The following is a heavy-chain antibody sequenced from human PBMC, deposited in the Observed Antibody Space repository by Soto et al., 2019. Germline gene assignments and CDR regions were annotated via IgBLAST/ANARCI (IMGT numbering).Heavy chain of an antibody. CDR1: GFTFSSYA. CDR2: ISYDGSNK. V-gene: IGHV3-30-3*01. Sequence: GGSLRLSCAASGFTFSSYAMHWVRQAPGKGLEWVAVISYDGSNKYYADSVKGRFTISRDNSKNTLYLQMNSLRAKDTAVYYCARMGDIVLVPAAMNYYYGMDVWGQGTTVTVSS. D-gene: IGHD2-2*01. CDR3: ARMGDIVLVPAAMNYYYGMDV. J-gene: IGHJ6*02.